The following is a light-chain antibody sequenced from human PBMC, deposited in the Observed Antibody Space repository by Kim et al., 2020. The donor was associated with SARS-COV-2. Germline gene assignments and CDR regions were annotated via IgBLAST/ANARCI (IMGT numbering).Light chain of an antibody. CDR3: QQYNNWPPIT. CDR2: GAS. Sequence: SPGERATLSCRASQSVSSNLAWYQQKPGQAPRLPIYGASTRATGIPARFSGSVSGTEFTLTISSLQSEDFAVYYCQQYNNWPPITFGQGTRLEIK. V-gene: IGKV3D-15*01. J-gene: IGKJ5*01. CDR1: QSVSSN.